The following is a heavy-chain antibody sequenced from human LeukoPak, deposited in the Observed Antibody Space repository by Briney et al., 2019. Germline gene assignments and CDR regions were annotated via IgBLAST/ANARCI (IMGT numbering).Heavy chain of an antibody. CDR2: IYRNSGGT. Sequence: ASVKVSCKASGYTFTSYYMHWVRQAPGQGLEWMGWIYRNSGGTNYAQKFQGRVTMTRDTSISTAYMELSRLRSDDTAVYYCARSEQFPYYMDVWGKGTTVTVSS. V-gene: IGHV1-2*02. J-gene: IGHJ6*03. CDR3: ARSEQFPYYMDV. D-gene: IGHD6-19*01. CDR1: GYTFTSYY.